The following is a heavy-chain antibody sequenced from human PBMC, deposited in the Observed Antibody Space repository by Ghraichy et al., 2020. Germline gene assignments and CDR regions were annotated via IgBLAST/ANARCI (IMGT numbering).Heavy chain of an antibody. CDR3: ARDQVVPAAGKYYYYGMDV. CDR2: IKQYGSEK. J-gene: IGHJ6*02. Sequence: GGSLRLSCAASGFTFSSYWMSWVRQAPGKGLEWVANIKQYGSEKYYVDSVKGRFTISRDNAKNSLYLQMNSLRAEDTAVYYCARDQVVPAAGKYYYYGMDVWGQGTTVTVSS. V-gene: IGHV3-7*01. D-gene: IGHD2-2*01. CDR1: GFTFSSYW.